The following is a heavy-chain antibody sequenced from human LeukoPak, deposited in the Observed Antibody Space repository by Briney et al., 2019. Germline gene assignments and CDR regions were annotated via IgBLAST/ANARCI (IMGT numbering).Heavy chain of an antibody. Sequence: PGGALRLSCAASGVTFSSYAMNWGRQAPEEGVERGSAIGGSAYTAYYADSVNRRFTTSSDNSETPLYLQINSLTAEATAVYYSAKAPAIVATGGRDYWGQGTLVTVSS. V-gene: IGHV3-23*01. CDR3: AKAPAIVATGGRDY. D-gene: IGHD5-12*01. CDR1: GVTFSSYA. CDR2: IGGSAYTA. J-gene: IGHJ4*02.